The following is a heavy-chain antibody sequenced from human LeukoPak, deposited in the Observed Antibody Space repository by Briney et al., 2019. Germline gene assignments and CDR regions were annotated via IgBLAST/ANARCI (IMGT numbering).Heavy chain of an antibody. Sequence: SQTLSLTCTVSGGSISGGSYYWSWIRQPPGKGLEWIGYIYYSGRTKYNLSPKSRVTISVVTSHHQLALKLSSVTAADTAVYYCARWEYGLFDYWGQGTLVTVSS. CDR2: IYYSGRT. J-gene: IGHJ4*02. V-gene: IGHV4-61*01. CDR3: ARWEYGLFDY. CDR1: GGSISGGSYY. D-gene: IGHD1-26*01.